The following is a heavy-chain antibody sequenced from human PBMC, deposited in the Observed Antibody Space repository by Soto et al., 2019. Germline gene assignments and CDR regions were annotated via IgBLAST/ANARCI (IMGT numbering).Heavy chain of an antibody. CDR2: IYYSGST. J-gene: IGHJ4*02. Sequence: SETLSLTCIVSGVSISSYYWSWIRQPPGKGLEWIGYIYYSGSTNYNPSLKSRVTISVDTSKNQFSLKLSSVTAADTAVYYCARLLSGQNFDYWGQGTLVTVSS. V-gene: IGHV4-59*01. CDR1: GVSISSYY. CDR3: ARLLSGQNFDY.